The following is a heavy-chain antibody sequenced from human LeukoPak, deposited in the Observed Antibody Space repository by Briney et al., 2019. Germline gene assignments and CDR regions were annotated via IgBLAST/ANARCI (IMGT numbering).Heavy chain of an antibody. CDR3: ARLQDLLVPTTIRGVTGFDY. Sequence: SETLSLTCAVYGGSFSGYYWSWIRQPPGKGLEWIGEINHSGSTNYNPSLKSRVTISVDTSKNQFSLRLSSVTAADTAVYYCARLQDLLVPTTIRGVTGFDYWGQGTLVTVSS. CDR2: INHSGST. D-gene: IGHD2-2*02. V-gene: IGHV4-34*01. CDR1: GGSFSGYY. J-gene: IGHJ4*02.